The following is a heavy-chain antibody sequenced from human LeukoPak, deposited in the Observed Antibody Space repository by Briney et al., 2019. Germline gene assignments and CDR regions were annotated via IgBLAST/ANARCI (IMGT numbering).Heavy chain of an antibody. V-gene: IGHV1-46*01. J-gene: IGHJ4*02. CDR1: GYTLTSYY. CDR3: ARDSVGASPADY. Sequence: ASVKVSCEASGYTLTSYYMHWVRQAPGQGLEWMGIINPSGGSTSYAQKFQGRVTMTRDMSTSTVYMELSSLRSEDTAVYYCARDSVGASPADYWGQGTLVTVSS. CDR2: INPSGGST. D-gene: IGHD1-26*01.